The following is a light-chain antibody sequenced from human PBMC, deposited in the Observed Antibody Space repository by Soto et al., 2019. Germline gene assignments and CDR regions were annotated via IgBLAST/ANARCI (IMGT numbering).Light chain of an antibody. Sequence: DIQMTQSPSTLSASVGDRVTITCRASQSISRSLAWYQQKPGRAPKLLIFDDSSLESGVPSRFGGSGFGTEFTLTISSLQPDDFATYYCQQYNSDVFTFGPGTTVDIK. V-gene: IGKV1-5*01. CDR1: QSISRS. CDR3: QQYNSDVFT. CDR2: DDS. J-gene: IGKJ3*01.